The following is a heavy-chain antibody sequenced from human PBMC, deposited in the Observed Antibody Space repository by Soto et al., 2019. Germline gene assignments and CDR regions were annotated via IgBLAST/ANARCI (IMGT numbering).Heavy chain of an antibody. J-gene: IGHJ6*02. CDR1: GYTFTKYG. Sequence: QVQLVQSGAEVRKPGASVKVSCKASGYTFTKYGITWVRQAPGQGLEWLGWISGDNGNTNFAQRLKATATMTTETSTTTANMELRSLRRDDTTIYCCARVASLIPTFPGLDAWGQGTRVTASS. CDR2: ISGDNGNT. D-gene: IGHD2-21*01. V-gene: IGHV1-18*04. CDR3: ARVASLIPTFPGLDA.